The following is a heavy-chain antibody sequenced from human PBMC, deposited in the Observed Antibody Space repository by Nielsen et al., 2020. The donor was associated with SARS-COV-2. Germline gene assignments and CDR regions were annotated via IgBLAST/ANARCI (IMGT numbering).Heavy chain of an antibody. CDR3: ARDATPYQLLYSRTYYFDY. CDR2: INPNSGGT. J-gene: IGHJ4*02. D-gene: IGHD2-2*02. Sequence: VTVSCKASGYTFTGYYMHWVRQAPGQGLEWMGWINPNSGGTNYAQKFQGRVTMTRDTSISTAYMELSRLRSDDTAVYYCARDATPYQLLYSRTYYFDYWGQGTLVTVSS. V-gene: IGHV1-2*02. CDR1: GYTFTGYY.